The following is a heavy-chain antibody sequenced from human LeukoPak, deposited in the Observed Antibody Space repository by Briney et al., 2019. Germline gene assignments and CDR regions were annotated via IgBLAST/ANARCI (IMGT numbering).Heavy chain of an antibody. CDR3: ARAVLTYYYDSSGYYFDF. V-gene: IGHV1-18*01. Sequence: EASVTVSCTASGYTFTSYGISWVRQAPGQGLEWMGWISAYNANTIYAQKLQGRVTMTTDTSTSTAYMELRSLRSDDTAVYYCARAVLTYYYDSSGYYFDFWGQGTLVTVSS. J-gene: IGHJ4*02. CDR1: GYTFTSYG. D-gene: IGHD3-22*01. CDR2: ISAYNANT.